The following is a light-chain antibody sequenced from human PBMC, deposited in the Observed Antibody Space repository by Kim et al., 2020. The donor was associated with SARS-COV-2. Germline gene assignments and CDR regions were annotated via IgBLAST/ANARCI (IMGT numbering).Light chain of an antibody. CDR3: QAWDSSTKV. J-gene: IGLJ1*01. V-gene: IGLV3-1*01. CDR2: QDS. CDR1: KLGDKY. Sequence: SVSPGQTASITCSGDKLGDKYACWYQKKPGQPPVLVIYQDSKRPSGIPERFSGSNSGNTATLTISGTQAMDEADYYCQAWDSSTKVFGTGTKVTVL.